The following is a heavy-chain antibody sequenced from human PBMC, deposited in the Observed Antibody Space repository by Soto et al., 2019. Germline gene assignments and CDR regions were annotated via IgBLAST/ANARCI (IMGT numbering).Heavy chain of an antibody. Sequence: SETLSLTCAVYGGSFSGYYWSWIRQPPGKGLEWIGEINHSGSTNYNPSLKSRVTISVDTSKNQFSLKLSSVTAADTAVYYCAREGGRRITIFGVVAAPEIRAFDIWGQGTMVTVSS. CDR3: AREGGRRITIFGVVAAPEIRAFDI. V-gene: IGHV4-34*01. CDR1: GGSFSGYY. D-gene: IGHD3-3*01. CDR2: INHSGST. J-gene: IGHJ3*02.